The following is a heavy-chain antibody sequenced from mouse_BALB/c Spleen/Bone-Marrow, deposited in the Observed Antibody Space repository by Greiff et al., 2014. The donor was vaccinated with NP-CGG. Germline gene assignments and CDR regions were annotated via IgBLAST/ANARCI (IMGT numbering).Heavy chain of an antibody. CDR1: GFNIKDTY. Sequence: DVKLVESGAELVKPGASVKLSCTASGFNIKDTYIHWVKQRPEQGLEWIGRIDLANGNTKYDPKFHGKATITTDTSSNTAYLQLSSLTSEDTAVYYCAQGYDWAMDYWGQGTSVTVSS. CDR2: IDLANGNT. D-gene: IGHD2-14*01. J-gene: IGHJ4*01. V-gene: IGHV14-3*02. CDR3: AQGYDWAMDY.